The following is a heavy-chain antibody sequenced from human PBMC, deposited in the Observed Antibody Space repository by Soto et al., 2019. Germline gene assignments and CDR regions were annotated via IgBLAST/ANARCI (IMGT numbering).Heavy chain of an antibody. CDR3: ARHQDSYYKDHVDY. CDR1: GGSVSSSDYY. CDR2: VYYSGIT. J-gene: IGHJ4*02. V-gene: IGHV4-39*01. D-gene: IGHD3-10*01. Sequence: PSETLSLTCTVSGGSVSSSDYYWGWIRQPPGKGLEWIGSVYYSGITYYNPSLKSRVTISVDTPKNQFSLRLRSVTAADTAVYYCARHQDSYYKDHVDYWGQGALVTVSS.